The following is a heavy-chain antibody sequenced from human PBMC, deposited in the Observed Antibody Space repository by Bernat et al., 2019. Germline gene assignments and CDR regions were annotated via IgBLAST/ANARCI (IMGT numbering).Heavy chain of an antibody. CDR3: ARATSYPGTD. V-gene: IGHV3-NL1*01. CDR1: GFIFGSYG. CDR2: IYSGGST. D-gene: IGHD2/OR15-2a*01. J-gene: IGHJ4*02. Sequence: QVQLVESGGGVVQPGRSLRLSCAASGFIFGSYGMHWVRQAPGKGLEWVSVIYSGGSTYYADSVKGRFTISRDNSKNTLYLLMNSLRAEDTAVYYCARATSYPGTDWGQGTLVTVSS.